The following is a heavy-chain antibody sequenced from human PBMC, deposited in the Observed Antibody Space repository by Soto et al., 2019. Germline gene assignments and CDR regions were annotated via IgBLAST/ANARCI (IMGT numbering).Heavy chain of an antibody. CDR2: IYRTGST. CDR1: GGSFTSNNW. CDR3: ASRDPGTSVDY. J-gene: IGHJ4*02. V-gene: IGHV4-4*02. Sequence: SETLSLTCAVSGGSFTSNNWWTWVRQPPGQGLEWIGEIYRTGSTNYNPSLKSRVTISLGKSENQFSLKVTSLTAADTAVYYCASRDPGTSVDYWGQGTLVTVSS. D-gene: IGHD1-7*01.